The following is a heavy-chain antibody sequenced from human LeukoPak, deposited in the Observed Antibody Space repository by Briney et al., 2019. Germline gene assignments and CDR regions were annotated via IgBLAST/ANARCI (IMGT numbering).Heavy chain of an antibody. J-gene: IGHJ6*02. CDR1: GCSINNYS. CDR3: ARDRITMVRGALRYYGMDG. CDR2: IYYSGST. V-gene: IGHV4-59*01. Sequence: SETLSLTCTVSGCSINNYSWSWIRQPPGKGLEWVGYIYYSGSTNYNPSLKSRVTISVDTSKIQFSLKLTSVTAADTAVYYCARDRITMVRGALRYYGMDGWGQGTTVTVSS. D-gene: IGHD3-10*01.